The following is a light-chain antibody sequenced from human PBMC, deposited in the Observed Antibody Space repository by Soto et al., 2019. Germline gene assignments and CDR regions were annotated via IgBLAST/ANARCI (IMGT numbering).Light chain of an antibody. J-gene: IGKJ1*01. CDR3: PLYVTSLTT. CDR2: GAS. V-gene: IGKV3-20*01. Sequence: EVVLTQSPGTLSLSPGERATVSCGASQSVTSNYLAWYQQKPGQAPRLLIFGASIRVTGIPDRFIGSGSGTDFTLTICRLEPEYFAVYYCPLYVTSLTTFGQGTKVDIK. CDR1: QSVTSNY.